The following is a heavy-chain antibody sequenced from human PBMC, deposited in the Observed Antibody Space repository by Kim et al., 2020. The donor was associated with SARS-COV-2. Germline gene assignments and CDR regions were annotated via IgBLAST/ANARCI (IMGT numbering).Heavy chain of an antibody. CDR3: ARKGSDSSGFYYGWRAYDT. V-gene: IGHV3-48*03. CDR1: RFTFSSYE. D-gene: IGHD3-22*01. CDR2: ISGSGTTI. Sequence: GGSLRLSCAASRFTFSSYEMNWVRQAPGKGLEWISYISGSGTTIYYADSVKGRFTISRDNAKSSLYLQMSSLRGDDTAVYYCARKGSDSSGFYYGWRAYDTWGRGTMVTVSS. J-gene: IGHJ3*02.